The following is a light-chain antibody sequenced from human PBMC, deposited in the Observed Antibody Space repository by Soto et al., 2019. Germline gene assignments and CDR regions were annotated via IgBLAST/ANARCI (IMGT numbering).Light chain of an antibody. CDR1: QGIRSY. J-gene: IGKJ2*01. CDR3: LQHNSLPYT. CDR2: AAS. V-gene: IGKV1-17*01. Sequence: DIQMTQSPSSLSASVGDRVTITCRASQGIRSYLGWYQQKPGKAPKRLIYAASSLQSGVPSRFGGSGSGTEFTLTISSLQPEDFATYYCLQHNSLPYTFGQGTKLEIK.